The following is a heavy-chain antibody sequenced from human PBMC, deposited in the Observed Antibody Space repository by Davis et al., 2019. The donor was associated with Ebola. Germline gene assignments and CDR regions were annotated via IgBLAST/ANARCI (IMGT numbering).Heavy chain of an antibody. CDR1: GGSFSGYY. J-gene: IGHJ6*02. V-gene: IGHV4-34*01. CDR3: ARGGIVVVTAIRYYYYGMDV. CDR2: INHSGST. D-gene: IGHD2-21*02. Sequence: PGGSLRLSCAVYGGSFSGYYWSWIRQPPGKGLEWIGEINHSGSTNYNPSLKSRVTISVDTSKNPFSLKLSSVTAADTAVYYCARGGIVVVTAIRYYYYGMDVWGQGTTVTVSS.